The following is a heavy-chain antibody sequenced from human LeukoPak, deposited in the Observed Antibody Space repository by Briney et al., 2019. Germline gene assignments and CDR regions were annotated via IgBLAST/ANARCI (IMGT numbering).Heavy chain of an antibody. V-gene: IGHV3-21*01. Sequence: GGSLRLSCAASGFTFSSYSMNWVRQAPGKGLEWVSSISSSSSYIYYADSVKGRFTISRDNAKNSLYLQMNSLRAEDTAVYYCARARGPVGATTRKMYYFDYWGQGTLVTVSS. J-gene: IGHJ4*02. CDR2: ISSSSSYI. CDR3: ARARGPVGATTRKMYYFDY. CDR1: GFTFSSYS. D-gene: IGHD1-26*01.